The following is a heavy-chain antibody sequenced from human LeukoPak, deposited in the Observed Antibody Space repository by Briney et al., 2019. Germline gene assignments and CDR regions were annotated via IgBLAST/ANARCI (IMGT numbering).Heavy chain of an antibody. D-gene: IGHD2-15*01. CDR3: ARDSARVGYCSGGSCSGGGY. J-gene: IGHJ4*02. V-gene: IGHV3-11*06. Sequence: KPGGSLRLSCAASGFTFSDYYMSWIRQAPGKGLEWVSYISSSGTFTTYADSVKGRFTISRDNAKNSLYLQMNSLRAEDTAVYYCARDSARVGYCSGGSCSGGGYWGQGTLVTVSS. CDR1: GFTFSDYY. CDR2: ISSSGTFT.